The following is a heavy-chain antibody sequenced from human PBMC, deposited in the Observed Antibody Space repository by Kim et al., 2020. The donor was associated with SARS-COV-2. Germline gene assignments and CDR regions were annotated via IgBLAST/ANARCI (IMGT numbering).Heavy chain of an antibody. CDR2: INHSGST. CDR1: GGSFSGYY. D-gene: IGHD6-13*01. J-gene: IGHJ6*02. Sequence: SETLSLTCAVYGGSFSGYYWSWIRQPPGKGLEWIGEINHSGSTNYNPSLKSRVTISVDTSKNQFSLKLSSVTAADTAVYYCARLQQLVRVIYYYYGMDVWGQGTTVTVSS. V-gene: IGHV4-34*01. CDR3: ARLQQLVRVIYYYYGMDV.